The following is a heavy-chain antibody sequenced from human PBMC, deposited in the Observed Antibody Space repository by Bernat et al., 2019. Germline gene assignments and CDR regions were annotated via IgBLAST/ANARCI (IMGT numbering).Heavy chain of an antibody. V-gene: IGHV4-61*02. Sequence: QVQLQESGPGLVKPSQTLSLTCTVSGGSISSGSYYWSWIRQPAGKGLEWIGRIYTSGSTNYNPSLKSRVTISVDTSKNQFSLKLSSVTAADTAVYYCARTGRPGTTHWFDPWAREPWSPSPQ. J-gene: IGHJ5*02. CDR2: IYTSGST. CDR1: GGSISSGSYY. CDR3: ARTGRPGTTHWFDP. D-gene: IGHD1-1*01.